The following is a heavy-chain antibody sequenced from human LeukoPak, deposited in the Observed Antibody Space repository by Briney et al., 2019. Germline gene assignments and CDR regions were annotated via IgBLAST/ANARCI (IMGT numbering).Heavy chain of an antibody. CDR2: IYYSGST. V-gene: IGHV4-59*08. CDR1: GGSISSYY. J-gene: IGHJ4*02. Sequence: SETLSLTCTVPGGSISSYYWSWIRQPPGKGLEWIGYIYYSGSTNYNPSLKSRVTISVDTSKNQFSLKLSSVTAADTAVYYCATSLAQCSSCPFDYWGQGTLVTVSS. D-gene: IGHD2-2*01. CDR3: ATSLAQCSSCPFDY.